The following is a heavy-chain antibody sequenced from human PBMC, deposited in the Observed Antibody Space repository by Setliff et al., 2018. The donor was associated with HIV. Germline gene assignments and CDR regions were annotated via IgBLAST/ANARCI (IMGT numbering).Heavy chain of an antibody. CDR2: DQRFGTT. CDR3: ARLIHTGLLYFDF. J-gene: IGHJ4*02. Sequence: PSETLSLTCTVSGGSMSSHSWSWIRQPPGKGLEWIGYDQRFGTTQYNPSVESRVTMSLDTSRDQFSLNLRSVTAADTAVYFCARLIHTGLLYFDFWGLGTLVTVSS. D-gene: IGHD2-8*02. CDR1: GGSMSSHS. V-gene: IGHV4-4*09.